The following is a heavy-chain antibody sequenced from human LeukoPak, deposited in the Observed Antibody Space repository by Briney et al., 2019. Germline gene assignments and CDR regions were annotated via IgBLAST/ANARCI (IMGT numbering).Heavy chain of an antibody. CDR2: IKQDGSEK. V-gene: IGHV3-7*01. CDR1: GFTFSSYW. J-gene: IGHJ4*02. D-gene: IGHD3-22*01. CDR3: ARVPTYYYDSKNYYYFDY. Sequence: GGSLRLSCTASGFTFSSYWMSWVRQAPGKGLEWVANIKQDGSEKYYVDSVKGRFTISRDNAKNSLYLQMNSLRAEDTAVYYCARVPTYYYDSKNYYYFDYWGLGTLVTVSS.